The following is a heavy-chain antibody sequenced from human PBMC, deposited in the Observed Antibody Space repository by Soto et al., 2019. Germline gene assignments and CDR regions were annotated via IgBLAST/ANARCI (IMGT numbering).Heavy chain of an antibody. CDR3: AKDKVYSNYEHYFDY. Sequence: EVQLVESGGGLVKPGGSLRLSCVASGFTFSRYSINWFRQAPGKGLEWVSSISSGGNTKSYANSVKGRFTISRDNAKNSLYLQMNSLRPEDTGLYYCAKDKVYSNYEHYFDYWGQGTLVTVSS. V-gene: IGHV3-21*04. CDR2: ISSGGNTK. J-gene: IGHJ4*02. CDR1: GFTFSRYS. D-gene: IGHD4-4*01.